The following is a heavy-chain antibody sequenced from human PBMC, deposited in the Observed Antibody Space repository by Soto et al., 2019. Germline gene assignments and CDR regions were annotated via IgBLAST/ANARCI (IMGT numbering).Heavy chain of an antibody. V-gene: IGHV4-39*01. CDR2: IYYSGST. D-gene: IGHD1-1*01. CDR3: ARRLEGSDAFDI. Sequence: QLQLQESGPGLVKPSETLSLTCTVSGGSISSSSYYWGWIRQPPGKGLEWIGSIYYSGSTYYNPSLKSRVTISVDTSKNQFSLKLSSVTAADTAVYYCARRLEGSDAFDIWGQGTMVTVSS. J-gene: IGHJ3*02. CDR1: GGSISSSSYY.